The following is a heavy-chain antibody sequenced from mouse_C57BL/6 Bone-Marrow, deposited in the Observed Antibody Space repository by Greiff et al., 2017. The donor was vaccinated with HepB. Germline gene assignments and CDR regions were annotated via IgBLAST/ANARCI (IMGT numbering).Heavy chain of an antibody. J-gene: IGHJ4*01. D-gene: IGHD1-1*01. CDR1: GYTFTSYG. V-gene: IGHV1-81*01. Sequence: LVESGAELARPGASVKLSCKASGYTFTSYGISWVKQRTGQGLEWIGEIYPRSGNTYYNEKFKGKATLTADKSSSTAYMELRSLTSEDSAVYFCARCRGYYGSSIYAMDYWGQGTSVTVSS. CDR2: IYPRSGNT. CDR3: ARCRGYYGSSIYAMDY.